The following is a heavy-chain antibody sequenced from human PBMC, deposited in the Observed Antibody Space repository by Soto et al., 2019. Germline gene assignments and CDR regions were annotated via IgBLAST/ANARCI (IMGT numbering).Heavy chain of an antibody. CDR1: GYTFTSYY. CDR3: ARELGEVATVYYYYYGMDV. V-gene: IGHV1-46*01. J-gene: IGHJ6*02. D-gene: IGHD5-12*01. Sequence: ASVKVSCKASGYTFTSYYMHWVRQAPGQGLEWMGIINPSGGSTSYAQKFQGRVTMTRDTSTSTVYMELSSLRSEDTAVYYCARELGEVATVYYYYYGMDVWGQGTTVTVS. CDR2: INPSGGST.